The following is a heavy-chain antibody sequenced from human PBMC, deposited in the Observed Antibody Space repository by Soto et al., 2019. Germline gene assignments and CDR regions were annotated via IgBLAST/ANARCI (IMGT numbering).Heavy chain of an antibody. CDR3: ARQNSGWSYYFDF. CDR1: GFTFSDYV. V-gene: IGHV3-30-3*01. Sequence: QVQLLESGGGVVQPGRSLRLSCAASGFTFSDYVMHWVRQAPGKGLEWVAVISSDGSTKYYTDSMKGRFTISRDNSKDTLYLQMNNLRGGDTAVYYCARQNSGWSYYFDFWGQGTLVTVSS. J-gene: IGHJ4*02. CDR2: ISSDGSTK. D-gene: IGHD6-19*01.